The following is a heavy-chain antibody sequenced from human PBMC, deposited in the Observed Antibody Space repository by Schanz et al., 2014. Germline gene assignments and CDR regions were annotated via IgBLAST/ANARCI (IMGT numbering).Heavy chain of an antibody. D-gene: IGHD3-10*01. V-gene: IGHV3-21*01. CDR2: ITGGSTTYT. CDR1: RFTFSSYS. CDR3: ARSGVDV. Sequence: EVQLVESGGGLVKPGGSLRLSCEASRFTFSSYSFNWVRQAPGKGLEWVSSITGGSTTYTYYADSVRGRFTISRDNAKSSVYLQMNSLRAEDTAVYYCARSGVDVWGQGTTVTVSS. J-gene: IGHJ6*02.